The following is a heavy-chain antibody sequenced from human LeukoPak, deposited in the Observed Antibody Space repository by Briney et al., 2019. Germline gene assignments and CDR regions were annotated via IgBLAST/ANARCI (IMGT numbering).Heavy chain of an antibody. J-gene: IGHJ4*02. V-gene: IGHV4-61*08. D-gene: IGHD1-26*01. CDR1: GGSISSGGYY. Sequence: SQTLSLTCTVSGGSISSGGYYWSWIRQPPGKGLEWIGYVFNSGSTNYNPSLKSRVTISIDTSKNQFSLGLTSVTAADTAVYYCARSIWMGAMSGSPFDYWGQGALVTVSS. CDR2: VFNSGST. CDR3: ARSIWMGAMSGSPFDY.